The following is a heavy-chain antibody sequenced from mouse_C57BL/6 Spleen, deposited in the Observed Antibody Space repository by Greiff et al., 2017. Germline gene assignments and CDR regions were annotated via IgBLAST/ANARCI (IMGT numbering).Heavy chain of an antibody. CDR2: IDPETGGT. CDR3: TTYYGSSYAG. J-gene: IGHJ2*01. V-gene: IGHV1-15*01. Sequence: QVQLQQSGAELVRPGASVTLSCKASGYTFTDYEMHWVKQTPVHGLEWIGAIDPETGGTAYNQKFKGKAILTADKSSSTAYMELRSLTSEDSAVYYCTTYYGSSYAGWGQGTTLTVSS. CDR1: GYTFTDYE. D-gene: IGHD1-1*01.